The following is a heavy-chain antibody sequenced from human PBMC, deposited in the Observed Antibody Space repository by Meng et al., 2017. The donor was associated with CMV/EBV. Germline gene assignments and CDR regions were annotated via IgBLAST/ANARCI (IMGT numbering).Heavy chain of an antibody. V-gene: IGHV4-34*01. CDR3: AREVSTIFGVVTMGVLYGMDV. Sequence: SQTLSLTCAVYGGSFSGYYWSWIRQPPGKGLEWIGEINHSGSTNYNPSLKSRVTISVDTSKNQFSLKLSSVTAADTAVYYCAREVSTIFGVVTMGVLYGMDVWGQGTTVTVSS. CDR2: INHSGST. CDR1: GGSFSGYY. J-gene: IGHJ6*02. D-gene: IGHD3-3*01.